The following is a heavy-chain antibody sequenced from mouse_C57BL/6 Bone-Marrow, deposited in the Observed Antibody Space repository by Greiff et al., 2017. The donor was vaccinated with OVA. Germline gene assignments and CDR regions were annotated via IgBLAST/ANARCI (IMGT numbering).Heavy chain of an antibody. V-gene: IGHV5-16*01. CDR1: GFTFSDYY. CDR3: ARVGNYYGKDWYFDV. J-gene: IGHJ1*03. Sequence: EVKLVESEGGLVQPGSSMKLSCTASGFTFSDYYMAWVRQVPEKGLEWVANINYDGSSTYYLDSLKSRFIISRDNAKNILYLQMSSLKSEDTATYYCARVGNYYGKDWYFDVWGTGTTVTVSS. CDR2: INYDGSST. D-gene: IGHD1-1*01.